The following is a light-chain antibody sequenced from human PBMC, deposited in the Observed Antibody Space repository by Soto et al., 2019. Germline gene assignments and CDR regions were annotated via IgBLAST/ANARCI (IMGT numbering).Light chain of an antibody. Sequence: VVMPQSPLSMAVTLGEPASVSCRSSQGLVDNDGYSYLSWFHQRPGQSPRRLIYRISNRDSGVPDRISGSGSGTDFTLKISRVEAEDVGVYYCMQGTHWPYTFCQGTHLEI. CDR3: MQGTHWPYT. CDR2: RIS. CDR1: QGLVDNDGYSY. V-gene: IGKV2-30*01. J-gene: IGKJ2*01.